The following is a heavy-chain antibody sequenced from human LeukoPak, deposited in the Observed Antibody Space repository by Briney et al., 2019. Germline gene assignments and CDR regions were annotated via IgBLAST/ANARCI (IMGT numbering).Heavy chain of an antibody. J-gene: IGHJ4*02. V-gene: IGHV4-59*08. Sequence: SETLSLTCTVSGGSISSYYWSWIRQPPGKGLEWIGCIYYSGSTNYNPSFKSRVTISVDTSKNQFSLKLSSVTAADTAVYYCARLYGSGSYSNIFDSWGQGTLVTVSS. CDR1: GGSISSYY. D-gene: IGHD3-10*01. CDR3: ARLYGSGSYSNIFDS. CDR2: IYYSGST.